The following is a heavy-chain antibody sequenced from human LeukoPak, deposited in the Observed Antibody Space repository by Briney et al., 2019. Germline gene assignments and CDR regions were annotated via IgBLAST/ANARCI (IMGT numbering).Heavy chain of an antibody. CDR3: AKVGRASGWYVFDY. Sequence: GGSLRLSCAASGFTFDDYAMHWVCQAPGKGLEWVSLISGDGGSTYYADSVKGRFTISRDNSKNSLYLQMNSLRTEDTALYYCAKVGRASGWYVFDYWGQGTLVTVSS. J-gene: IGHJ4*02. CDR1: GFTFDDYA. D-gene: IGHD6-19*01. V-gene: IGHV3-43*02. CDR2: ISGDGGST.